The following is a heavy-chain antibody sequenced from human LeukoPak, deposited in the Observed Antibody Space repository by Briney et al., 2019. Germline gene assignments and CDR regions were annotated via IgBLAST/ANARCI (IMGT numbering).Heavy chain of an antibody. CDR3: AKEHKSGSYPFRINYNWFDP. V-gene: IGHV3-23*01. J-gene: IGHJ5*02. CDR2: ISGSGGNT. Sequence: GGSLRLSCAASGFIFSSNAMSWVRQAPGKGLEWVSGISGSGGNTYYADSAKGRFTISRDNSKNTLYLQMNSLRAEDTAVYYCAKEHKSGSYPFRINYNWFDPWGQGTLVTVSS. CDR1: GFIFSSNA. D-gene: IGHD1-26*01.